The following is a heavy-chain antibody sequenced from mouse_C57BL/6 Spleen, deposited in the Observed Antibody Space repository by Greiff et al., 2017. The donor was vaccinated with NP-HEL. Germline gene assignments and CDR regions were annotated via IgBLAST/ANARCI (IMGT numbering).Heavy chain of an antibody. CDR2: IYPGDGDT. V-gene: IGHV1-82*01. CDR1: GYAFSSSW. CDR3: AREVVEEDGYFDV. J-gene: IGHJ1*03. Sequence: VLLQQSGPELVKPGASVKISCKASGYAFSSSWMNWVKQRPGKGLEWIGRIYPGDGDTNYNGKFKGKATLTADKSSSTAYMQLSSLTSEDSAVYCCAREVVEEDGYFDVWGTGTTVTVSS. D-gene: IGHD1-1*01.